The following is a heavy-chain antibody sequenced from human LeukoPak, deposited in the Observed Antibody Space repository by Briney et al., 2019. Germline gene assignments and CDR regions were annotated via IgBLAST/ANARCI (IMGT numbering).Heavy chain of an antibody. V-gene: IGHV1-2*02. D-gene: IGHD3-10*01. J-gene: IGHJ4*02. CDR2: INPNSGGT. CDR3: ARDYYGSGSYYQLGY. CDR1: GYTFTGYY. Sequence: GASVKVSCKASGYTFTGYYLHWVRQAPGQGLEWMGWINPNSGGTKYAQKFQGRVTTTKDTSISTAYMDLSRLRSDDTAVYYCARDYYGSGSYYQLGYWGQGTLVTVSS.